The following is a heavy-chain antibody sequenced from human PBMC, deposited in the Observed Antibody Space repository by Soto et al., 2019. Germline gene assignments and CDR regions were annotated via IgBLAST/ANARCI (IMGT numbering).Heavy chain of an antibody. Sequence: SVKVSCKASGGTFSSDAISWVRQAPGQGLEWMGGIIPIFGTANYAQKFQGRVTITADESTSTAYMELSSLRSEDTAVYYCARTTVTRYYFDYWGQGTLVTVSS. V-gene: IGHV1-69*13. D-gene: IGHD4-17*01. J-gene: IGHJ4*02. CDR1: GGTFSSDA. CDR2: IIPIFGTA. CDR3: ARTTVTRYYFDY.